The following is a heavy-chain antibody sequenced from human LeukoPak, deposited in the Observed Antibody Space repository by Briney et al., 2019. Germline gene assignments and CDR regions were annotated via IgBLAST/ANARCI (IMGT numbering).Heavy chain of an antibody. V-gene: IGHV1-69*05. D-gene: IGHD3-22*01. CDR1: GGTFSSYA. Sequence: SVKVSCKASGGTFSSYAISWVRQAPGQGLEWMGGIIPIFGTANYAQKFQGRATITTDESTSTAYMELCSLRSEDTAVYYCARSPYDSSGYYPLFYAFDIWGQGTMVTVSS. CDR3: ARSPYDSSGYYPLFYAFDI. CDR2: IIPIFGTA. J-gene: IGHJ3*02.